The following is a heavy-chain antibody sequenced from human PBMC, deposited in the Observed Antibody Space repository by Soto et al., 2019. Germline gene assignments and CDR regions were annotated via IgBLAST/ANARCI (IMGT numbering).Heavy chain of an antibody. Sequence: GGSLRLSCAASGFTFDDYAMHWVRQAPGKGLEWVSGISWNSGSIGYADSVKGRFTISRDNAKNSLYLQMNSLRAEDTALYYCAKGVGGGSCPGCSDYWGQGTLVTVSS. CDR2: ISWNSGSI. V-gene: IGHV3-9*01. CDR3: AKGVGGGSCPGCSDY. J-gene: IGHJ4*02. CDR1: GFTFDDYA. D-gene: IGHD2-15*01.